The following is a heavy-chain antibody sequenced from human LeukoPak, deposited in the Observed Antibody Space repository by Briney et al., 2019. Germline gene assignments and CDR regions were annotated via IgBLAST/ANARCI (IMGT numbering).Heavy chain of an antibody. D-gene: IGHD6-13*01. CDR2: ISWNSGSI. V-gene: IGHV3-9*01. Sequence: GGSLRLSCAASGFTFDDYAMHWVRQAPGKGLEWVSGISWNSGSIGYADSVKGRFTISRDNAKNSLYLQMNSLRAEDTAVYYCARDQFDRQQLLTIDYWGQGTLVTVSS. J-gene: IGHJ4*02. CDR1: GFTFDDYA. CDR3: ARDQFDRQQLLTIDY.